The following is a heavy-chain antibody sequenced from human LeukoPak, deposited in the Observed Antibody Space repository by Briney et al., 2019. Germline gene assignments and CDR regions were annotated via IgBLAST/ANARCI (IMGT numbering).Heavy chain of an antibody. CDR1: GGSISSSSYY. Sequence: KPSETLSLTCTVSGGSISSSSYYWGWIRQPPGKGLEWIGGIYYSGSTYYNPSLKSRVTISVDTSKNQFSLKLSSVTAADTAVYYCATLCLIFGDAFDIWGQGTMVTVSS. V-gene: IGHV4-39*01. CDR2: IYYSGST. D-gene: IGHD3-10*02. J-gene: IGHJ3*02. CDR3: ATLCLIFGDAFDI.